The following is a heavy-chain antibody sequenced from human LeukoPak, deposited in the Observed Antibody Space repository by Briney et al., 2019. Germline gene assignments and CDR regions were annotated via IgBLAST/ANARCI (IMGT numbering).Heavy chain of an antibody. D-gene: IGHD6-13*01. Sequence: PGGSLRLSCAASGFTFSTYWMTWVRQAPGKGLEWVANVNQGGSETYYVDSVKGRFTISRDNAKNSLYLQMNSLRAEDTAVYYCARDPYSSSWSEYYYYYMDVWGKGTTVTVSS. V-gene: IGHV3-7*01. CDR3: ARDPYSSSWSEYYYYYMDV. CDR2: VNQGGSET. CDR1: GFTFSTYW. J-gene: IGHJ6*03.